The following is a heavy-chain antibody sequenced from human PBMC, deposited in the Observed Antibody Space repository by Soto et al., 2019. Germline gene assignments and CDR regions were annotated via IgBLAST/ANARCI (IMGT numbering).Heavy chain of an antibody. CDR3: ARGKYYDYVWGSYRRDAFDI. V-gene: IGHV3-30-3*01. CDR2: ISYDGSNK. Sequence: QVQLVESGGGAVQPGRSLRLSCAASGFTFSSYAMHWVRQAPGKGLEWVAVISYDGSNKYYADSVKGRFTISRDNSKNTLYLQINSLRAEDTAVYYCARGKYYDYVWGSYRRDAFDIWGQGTMVTVSS. J-gene: IGHJ3*02. D-gene: IGHD3-16*02. CDR1: GFTFSSYA.